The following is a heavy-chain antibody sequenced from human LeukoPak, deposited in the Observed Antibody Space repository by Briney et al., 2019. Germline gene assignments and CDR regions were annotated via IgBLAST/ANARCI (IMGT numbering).Heavy chain of an antibody. CDR2: INPNSGGT. J-gene: IGHJ3*02. CDR3: ARYFYDSSGSSSDAYDI. Sequence: ASVKVSCKTSGYTCTGYYMHWVRQAPGQGLEWMGWINPNSGGTNYAQRFQGRVTMTRDTSISTAYMELSRLRSDDSAVYYCARYFYDSSGSSSDAYDIWGQGTMVTVSS. D-gene: IGHD3-22*01. V-gene: IGHV1-2*02. CDR1: GYTCTGYY.